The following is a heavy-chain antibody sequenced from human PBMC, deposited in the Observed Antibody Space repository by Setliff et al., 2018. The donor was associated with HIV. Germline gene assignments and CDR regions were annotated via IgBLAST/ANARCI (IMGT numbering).Heavy chain of an antibody. CDR1: GFTFGDYA. V-gene: IGHV3-49*04. CDR2: IRSKAYGGTT. CDR3: AKVRPRQLVSAKPPYFFDY. D-gene: IGHD6-13*01. J-gene: IGHJ4*02. Sequence: PGGSLRLSCTASGFTFGDYAMSWVRQAPGKGLEWVGFIRSKAYGGTTEYAASVKGRFTISRDDSKSIAYLQMNSLKTEDTAVYYCAKVRPRQLVSAKPPYFFDYWGQGTLVTVSS.